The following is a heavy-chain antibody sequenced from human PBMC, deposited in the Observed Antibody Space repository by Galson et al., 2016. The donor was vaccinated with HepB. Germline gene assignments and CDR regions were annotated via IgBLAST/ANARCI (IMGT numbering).Heavy chain of an antibody. D-gene: IGHD6-13*01. CDR3: ARIAADGSTFDY. CDR1: GFSIRNHW. V-gene: IGHV3-7*03. CDR2: INQDGSVE. Sequence: SLRLSCAASGFSIRNHWMCWVRQAPGKGLEWVANINQDGSVEKYADSVRGRFTVFKDNAKNSVYLQLNSLSADDTAMFYCARIAADGSTFDYWAREPWLPSRQ. J-gene: IGHJ4*02.